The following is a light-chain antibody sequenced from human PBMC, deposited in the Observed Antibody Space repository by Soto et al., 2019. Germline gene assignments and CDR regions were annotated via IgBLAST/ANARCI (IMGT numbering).Light chain of an antibody. CDR3: QQRSNWQSVT. V-gene: IGKV3-11*01. CDR1: RSVATY. CDR2: DAI. J-gene: IGKJ4*01. Sequence: DIVLTQSPATLSLSPGERATLSCRASRSVATYLAWYQQKPGQAPRLLVYDAINRATDIPDRFSGSGDGPDCTLTVSSLEPEDIAVYYCQQRSNWQSVTCGGGTKVEI.